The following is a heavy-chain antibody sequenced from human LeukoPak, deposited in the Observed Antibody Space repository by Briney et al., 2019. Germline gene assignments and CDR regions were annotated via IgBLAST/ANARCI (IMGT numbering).Heavy chain of an antibody. Sequence: GGSLRLSCVASGFTFDRYDIHWVRQSTGKGLEWVSAIGNAADTYYPGSVKGRFTISRENAKNSLYLQMNALRAGDTAVYFCAGGRGQIMEYWGQGTLVTVSS. CDR2: IGNAADT. D-gene: IGHD3-3*01. CDR3: AGGRGQIMEY. J-gene: IGHJ4*02. CDR1: GFTFDRYD. V-gene: IGHV3-13*01.